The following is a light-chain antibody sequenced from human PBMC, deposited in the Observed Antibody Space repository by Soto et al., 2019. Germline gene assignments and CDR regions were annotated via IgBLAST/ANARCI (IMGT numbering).Light chain of an antibody. V-gene: IGLV2-11*01. J-gene: IGLJ1*01. CDR2: DVT. Sequence: QSVLTQPRSVSGSPGQSVTISCTGTGSDVGRYDYVSWYQQYPGKAPEIIIHDVTKWPSGVPDRFSGSKSGNTASLTISGLLPEDEADYYCCSYAGTFTWVFGTGTKLTVL. CDR1: GSDVGRYDY. CDR3: CSYAGTFTWV.